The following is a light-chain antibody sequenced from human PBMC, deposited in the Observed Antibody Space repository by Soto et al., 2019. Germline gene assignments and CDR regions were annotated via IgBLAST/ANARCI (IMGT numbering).Light chain of an antibody. J-gene: IGKJ2*01. Sequence: EIVLTQSPGTLSLSPGERATLSCRASQSVSSSYLAWYQQKPGQAPRHLIYGASSRDTGIPDRFSGSGSGTVFTLTINRLEPEDVAVYYCQQYAGSPYTFGQGAQREIK. CDR1: QSVSSSY. CDR2: GAS. CDR3: QQYAGSPYT. V-gene: IGKV3-20*01.